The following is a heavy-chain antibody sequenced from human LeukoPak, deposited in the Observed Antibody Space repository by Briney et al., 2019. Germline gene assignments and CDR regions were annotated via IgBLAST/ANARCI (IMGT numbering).Heavy chain of an antibody. Sequence: PSETLSLTCTVSGGSISSGSYYWSWIQQPAGKGLEWIGRIYTSGSTNYNPSLKSRVTISVDTSKNQFSLKLNSVTAADTAVYYCARRTSPRYDYVWGSYRPPYYYYYMDVWGKGTTVTISS. D-gene: IGHD3-16*02. CDR2: IYTSGST. CDR1: GGSISSGSYY. CDR3: ARRTSPRYDYVWGSYRPPYYYYYMDV. J-gene: IGHJ6*03. V-gene: IGHV4-61*02.